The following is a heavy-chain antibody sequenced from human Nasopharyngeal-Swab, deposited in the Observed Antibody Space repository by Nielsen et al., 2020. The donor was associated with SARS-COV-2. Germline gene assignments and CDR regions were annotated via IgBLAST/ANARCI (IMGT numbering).Heavy chain of an antibody. CDR3: ARGRLRRYYDYVWGSYRSDAFDI. Sequence: SETLSLTCTVSGGSISSYYWSWIRQPPGKGLEWIGYIYYSGSTNYNPSLKSRVTISLDTSKNQFSLKLTSVTAADTAVYYCARGRLRRYYDYVWGSYRSDAFDIWGQGTMVTVSS. V-gene: IGHV4-59*12. CDR2: IYYSGST. CDR1: GGSISSYY. D-gene: IGHD3-16*02. J-gene: IGHJ3*02.